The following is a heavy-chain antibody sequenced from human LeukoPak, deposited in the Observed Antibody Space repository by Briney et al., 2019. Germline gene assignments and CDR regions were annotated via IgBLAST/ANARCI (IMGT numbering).Heavy chain of an antibody. J-gene: IGHJ4*02. CDR2: ITSSGTKI. CDR1: GSTFSAYY. V-gene: IGHV3-11*01. CDR3: VKDSQTVYYYQPPDY. D-gene: IGHD3-10*01. Sequence: GGSLRLSCAASGSTFSAYYMSWVRQAPGHWLEWVSYITSSGTKIYYADSVKGRFTTSSHNAKNSLYLQMNSLRAEDTAMYYCVKDSQTVYYYQPPDYWGQGTLVTVST.